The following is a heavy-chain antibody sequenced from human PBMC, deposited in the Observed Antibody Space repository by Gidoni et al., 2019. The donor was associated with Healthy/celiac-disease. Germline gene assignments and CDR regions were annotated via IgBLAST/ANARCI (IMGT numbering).Heavy chain of an antibody. CDR1: GFSLSTRGVG. D-gene: IGHD6-13*01. CDR3: AHGIAAAGKLGYFQH. Sequence: QITLNESGPTLVKPTQTLTLTCPFPGFSLSTRGVGVGWIRQPPGKALEWLALIYWDDDKRYSPSLKSRLNITKDTSKNQVVLTMTNMDPVDTATYYCAHGIAAAGKLGYFQHWGQGTLVTVSS. CDR2: IYWDDDK. V-gene: IGHV2-5*02. J-gene: IGHJ1*01.